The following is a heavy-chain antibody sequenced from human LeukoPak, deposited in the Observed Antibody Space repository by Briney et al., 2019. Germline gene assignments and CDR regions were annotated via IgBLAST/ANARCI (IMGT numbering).Heavy chain of an antibody. CDR2: IIPIFGTA. Sequence: SVKVSCKASGGTFSSYAISWARQAPGQGLEWMGGIIPIFGTANYAQKFQGRVTITTDESTSTAYMELSSLRSEDTAVYYCARAGSDYDFWSGYYREAFDIWGQGTMVTVSS. CDR3: ARAGSDYDFWSGYYREAFDI. CDR1: GGTFSSYA. V-gene: IGHV1-69*05. J-gene: IGHJ3*02. D-gene: IGHD3-3*01.